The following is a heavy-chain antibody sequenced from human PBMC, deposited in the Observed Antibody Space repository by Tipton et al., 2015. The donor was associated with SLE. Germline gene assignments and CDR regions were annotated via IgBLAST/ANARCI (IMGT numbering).Heavy chain of an antibody. Sequence: TLSLTCTVSGGSISSGSYYWSWIRQPAGKGLEWIGRIYTSGSTNYNPSLKSRVTISVDTSKNQFSLKLSSVTAADTAVYYCARDFDLWGRGTLVTVSS. CDR1: GGSISSGSYY. J-gene: IGHJ2*01. CDR2: IYTSGST. V-gene: IGHV4-61*02. CDR3: ARDFDL.